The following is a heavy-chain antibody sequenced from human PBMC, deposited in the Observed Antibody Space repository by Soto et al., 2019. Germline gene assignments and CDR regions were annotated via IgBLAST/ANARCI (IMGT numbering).Heavy chain of an antibody. J-gene: IGHJ5*02. CDR2: THYSGTS. CDR3: ARGPQWLRSDNWFDP. D-gene: IGHD6-19*01. Sequence: QVQLQESGPGLVKPSETLSLTCTVSGGSVSGYYWSWIRQPPGKGLGWIGNTHYSGTSTYNPSLKSRVTISLDTSNDQYSLRLTSGTAADTAVYYCARGPQWLRSDNWFDPWGQGTRVTVSS. CDR1: GGSVSGYY. V-gene: IGHV4-59*02.